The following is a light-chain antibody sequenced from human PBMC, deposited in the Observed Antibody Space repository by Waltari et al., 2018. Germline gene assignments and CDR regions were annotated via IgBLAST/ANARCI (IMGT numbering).Light chain of an antibody. J-gene: IGLJ3*02. CDR3: CAYAGKV. CDR2: DDT. Sequence: QSALTQPASVSGSPGQSATISCTGTSNDVGSSNFFPWYQQHPGKAPKLIIHDDTERPSGVSDRFSGSKSANGASLTISGLQAEDEAHYYCCAYAGKVFGGGTRLTVL. V-gene: IGLV2-23*01. CDR1: SNDVGSSNF.